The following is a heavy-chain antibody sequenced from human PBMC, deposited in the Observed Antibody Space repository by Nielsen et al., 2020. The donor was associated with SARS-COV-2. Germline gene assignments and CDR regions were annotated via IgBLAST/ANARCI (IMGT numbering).Heavy chain of an antibody. D-gene: IGHD3-22*01. V-gene: IGHV4-59*01. J-gene: IGHJ5*02. CDR1: GGSISSYY. Sequence: SETLSLTCTVSGGSISSYYWSWIRQPPGKGLEWIGYIYYSGSTNYNPSLKSRVTISVDTSKNQFSLKLSSVTAADTAAYYCARDGGVHDSSGYYDWFDPWGQGTLVTVSS. CDR3: ARDGGVHDSSGYYDWFDP. CDR2: IYYSGST.